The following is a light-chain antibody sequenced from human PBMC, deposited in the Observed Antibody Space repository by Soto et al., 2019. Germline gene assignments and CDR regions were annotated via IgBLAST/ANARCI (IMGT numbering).Light chain of an antibody. CDR1: RSDVGVYNY. CDR2: DVS. Sequence: QSVLTQPRSVSGSPGQSVTISCTGTRSDVGVYNYVSWYQQYPGKAPKIMIYDVSKRPSGVPDRFSGSKSDNTASLTISGLQAEDEADYYCCSYAGSYTFVFGIGTKVTVL. V-gene: IGLV2-11*01. CDR3: CSYAGSYTFV. J-gene: IGLJ1*01.